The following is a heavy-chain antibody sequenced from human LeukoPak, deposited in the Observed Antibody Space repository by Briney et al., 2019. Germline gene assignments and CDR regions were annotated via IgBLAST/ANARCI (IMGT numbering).Heavy chain of an antibody. D-gene: IGHD6-19*01. CDR2: ISYSGST. V-gene: IGHV4-59*01. Sequence: SETLSLTCTVSGGSISNSYWNWIRQSPGKGLEWIGYISYSGSTNYNPSLKSRVAISVDTSKNQVSLKLISVTAADTAVYYCARGGGSSGWFTNYFDPWGQGGLVIVSP. J-gene: IGHJ5*02. CDR1: GGSISNSY. CDR3: ARGGGSSGWFTNYFDP.